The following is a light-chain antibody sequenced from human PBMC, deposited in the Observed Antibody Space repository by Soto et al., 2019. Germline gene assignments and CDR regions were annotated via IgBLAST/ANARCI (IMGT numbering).Light chain of an antibody. Sequence: DIQMTQSSSSQSDSVGDRVTISCQASQDISNYVNWYQQQPGKAHKLLIDDASNLETGVPSRFRGSGSGTDFTFTISSLQPEDIATYYCQQYDNLPLSFGGGTKVDIK. V-gene: IGKV1-33*01. CDR2: DAS. CDR3: QQYDNLPLS. J-gene: IGKJ4*01. CDR1: QDISNY.